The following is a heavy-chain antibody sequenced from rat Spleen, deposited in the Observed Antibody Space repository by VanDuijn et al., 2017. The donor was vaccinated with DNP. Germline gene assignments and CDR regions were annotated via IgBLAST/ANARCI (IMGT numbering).Heavy chain of an antibody. V-gene: IGHV3-1*01. CDR1: GYSITSGY. CDR3: ARWSDYFDY. CDR2: INYSART. J-gene: IGHJ2*01. Sequence: EVQLQESGPGPVKPSQSLSLTCSVTGYSITSGYRWNWIRKFPGNKMEWIGHINYSARTTYNPSLKSRISITRDTSKNQFFLQLNSVTTEDTATYYCARWSDYFDYWGQGVMVTVSS.